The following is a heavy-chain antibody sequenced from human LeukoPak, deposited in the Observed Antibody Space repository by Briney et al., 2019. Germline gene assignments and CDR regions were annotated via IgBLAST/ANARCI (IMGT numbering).Heavy chain of an antibody. J-gene: IGHJ4*02. CDR1: GYTFTSYG. D-gene: IGHD2-2*01. CDR2: ISAYNGNT. CDR3: ARVGGFYCSSTSCSFDH. V-gene: IGHV1-18*01. Sequence: ASVKVSCKASGYTFTSYGISWVRQAPGQGLEWMGWISAYNGNTNYAQKLQGRVTMTTDTSTSTAYMELRSLRSDDTAVYYCARVGGFYCSSTSCSFDHWGQGTLVTVSS.